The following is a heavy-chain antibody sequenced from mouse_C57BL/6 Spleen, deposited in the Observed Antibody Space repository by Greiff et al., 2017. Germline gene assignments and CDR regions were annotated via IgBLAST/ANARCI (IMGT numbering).Heavy chain of an antibody. Sequence: VQLHQPGAELVKPGASVKMSCKASGYTFTSYWITWVKQRPGQGLEWIGDIYPGSSSTNYNEKFKSKATLTVDTSSSTAYMQLRSLTSEDSAVYYCARPYYSNHFDYWGQGTTLTVSS. V-gene: IGHV1-55*01. D-gene: IGHD2-5*01. J-gene: IGHJ2*01. CDR2: IYPGSSST. CDR1: GYTFTSYW. CDR3: ARPYYSNHFDY.